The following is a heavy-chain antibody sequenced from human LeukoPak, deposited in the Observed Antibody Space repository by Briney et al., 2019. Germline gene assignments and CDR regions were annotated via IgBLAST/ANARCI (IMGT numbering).Heavy chain of an antibody. CDR1: GGSISSYY. CDR3: ARSATGRVLDY. Sequence: SETLSLTCTVSGGSISSYYWSWIRQPPGKGLEWIGYIYYSGSTNYNPSLKSRVTISVDTSKNQFSLKLSSVTAADTAVYYRARSATGRVLDYWGQGTLVTVSS. J-gene: IGHJ4*02. CDR2: IYYSGST. D-gene: IGHD3-10*01. V-gene: IGHV4-59*01.